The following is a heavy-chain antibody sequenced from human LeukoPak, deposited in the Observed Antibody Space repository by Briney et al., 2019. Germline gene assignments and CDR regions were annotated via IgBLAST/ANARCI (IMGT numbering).Heavy chain of an antibody. J-gene: IGHJ4*02. Sequence: SETLSLTCTVSGGSISSYYWSWIRQPPGKGLEWIGYIYYSGSTNYNPSLKSRVTISVDTSKNQFSLKLSSVTAADTAVYYCARDGGFDYWGQGALVTVSS. CDR3: ARDGGFDY. D-gene: IGHD3-16*01. CDR1: GGSISSYY. V-gene: IGHV4-59*01. CDR2: IYYSGST.